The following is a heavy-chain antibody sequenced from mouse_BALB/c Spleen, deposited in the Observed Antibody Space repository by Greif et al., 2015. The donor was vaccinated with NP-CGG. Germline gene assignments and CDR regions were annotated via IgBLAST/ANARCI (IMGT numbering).Heavy chain of an antibody. CDR1: GFNIKDTY. CDR3: ARDDYDGYFDY. V-gene: IGHV14-3*02. J-gene: IGHJ2*01. Sequence: EVQLQQSGAELGKPGASVKLSCTASGFNIKDTYMRWVKQRPEQGLEWIGRIDPANGNTKYDPKFQGKATITADTSSNTAFLQLSSLTSEDTAVYCCARDDYDGYFDYWGQGTTLTFSS. CDR2: IDPANGNT. D-gene: IGHD2-4*01.